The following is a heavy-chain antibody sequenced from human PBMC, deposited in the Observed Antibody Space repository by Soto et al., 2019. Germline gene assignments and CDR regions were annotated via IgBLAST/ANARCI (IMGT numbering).Heavy chain of an antibody. Sequence: QVQLVESGGGVVQPGRSLRLSCAASGFTFSNYIMHWVRXXPGKGLEWVAIILHDGNNKYYADSVKGRFTISRDNSKNXXXXXXXXXXXXXTAIYYCXRDDEGGSYCDLGYWGQGTLVTVSS. CDR1: GFTFSNYI. CDR2: ILHDGNNK. D-gene: IGHD3-10*01. CDR3: XRDDEGGSYCDLGY. V-gene: IGHV3-30-3*01. J-gene: IGHJ4*02.